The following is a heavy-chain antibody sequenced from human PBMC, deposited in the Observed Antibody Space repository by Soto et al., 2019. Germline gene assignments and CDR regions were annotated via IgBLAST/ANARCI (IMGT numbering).Heavy chain of an antibody. J-gene: IGHJ4*02. CDR3: ARDQAGHCSGGSCYDGGFDY. CDR2: IYHSGST. D-gene: IGHD2-15*01. V-gene: IGHV4-4*02. CDR1: GGSISSSNW. Sequence: SETLSLTCAVSGGSISSSNWWSWVRQPPGKGLEWIGEIYHSGSTNYNPSLKSRVTISVDKSKNQFSLKLSSVTAADTAVYYCARDQAGHCSGGSCYDGGFDYWGQGTLVTVPQ.